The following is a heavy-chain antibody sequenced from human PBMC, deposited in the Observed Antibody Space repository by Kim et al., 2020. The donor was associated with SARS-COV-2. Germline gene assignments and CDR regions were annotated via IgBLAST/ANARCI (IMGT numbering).Heavy chain of an antibody. CDR2: ISSSSSTI. J-gene: IGHJ6*02. V-gene: IGHV3-48*02. CDR1: GFTFSSYS. D-gene: IGHD3-3*01. Sequence: GGSLRLSCAASGFTFSSYSMNWVRQAPGKGLEWVSYISSSSSTIYYADSVKGRFTISRDNAKNSLYLQMNSLRDEDTAVYYCARSQRFLEWVYYYYGMDVWGQGTTVTVSS. CDR3: ARSQRFLEWVYYYYGMDV.